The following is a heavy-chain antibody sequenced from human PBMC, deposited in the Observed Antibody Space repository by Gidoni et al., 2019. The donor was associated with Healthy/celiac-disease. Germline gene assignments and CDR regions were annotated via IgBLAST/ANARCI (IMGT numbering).Heavy chain of an antibody. V-gene: IGHV1-69*01. Sequence: QVQPVQSGAEVKKPGPSVKVSCNASGGPFSSSATSWVRQAPGQGLEWMGGIIPIFGTANYAQKFQGRVTITADESTSTAYMELSSLGSEDTAVYYCARGGGYSGYEKFNGWFDPWGQGTLVTVSS. CDR3: ARGGGYSGYEKFNGWFDP. J-gene: IGHJ5*02. CDR1: GGPFSSSA. D-gene: IGHD5-12*01. CDR2: IIPIFGTA.